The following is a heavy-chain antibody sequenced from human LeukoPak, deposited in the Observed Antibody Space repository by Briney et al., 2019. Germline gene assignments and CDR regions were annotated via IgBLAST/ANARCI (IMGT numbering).Heavy chain of an antibody. Sequence: ASVKVSCKASGYTFTSYYMHWVRQAPGQGLEWMGIINPSGGSTSYAQKFQGRVTMTRDTSTSTVYMELSSLRSEDTAVNYCARDADTAMVTLSNYYYGMDVWGKGTTVTVSS. V-gene: IGHV1-46*01. J-gene: IGHJ6*04. D-gene: IGHD5-18*01. CDR3: ARDADTAMVTLSNYYYGMDV. CDR2: INPSGGST. CDR1: GYTFTSYY.